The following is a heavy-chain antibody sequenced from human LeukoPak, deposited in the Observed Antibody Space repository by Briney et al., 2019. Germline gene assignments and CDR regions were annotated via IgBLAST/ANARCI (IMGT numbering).Heavy chain of an antibody. J-gene: IGHJ6*02. V-gene: IGHV4-31*03. CDR3: ARDYGASGGVMDV. CDR2: IYYSGST. CDR1: GGSISSGGYY. Sequence: KPSQTLSRTCTVSGGSISSGGYYWSWIRQHPGKGLEWIGYIYYSGSTYYNPSLKSRVTISVDTSKNQFSLKLSSVTAADTAVYYCARDYGASGGVMDVWGQGTTVTVSS. D-gene: IGHD3-16*01.